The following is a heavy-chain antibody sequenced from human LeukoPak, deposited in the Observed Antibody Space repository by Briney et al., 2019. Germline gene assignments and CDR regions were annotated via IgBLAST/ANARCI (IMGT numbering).Heavy chain of an antibody. CDR3: AKRGCYYDSSGYVDY. J-gene: IGHJ4*02. D-gene: IGHD3-22*01. CDR2: ISYDGSNK. Sequence: GGSLRLSCAASGFTFSSYGMHWVRQAPGKGLEWVAVISYDGSNKYYADSVKGRFTISRDNSKNTLYLQMNSLRAEDTAVYYCAKRGCYYDSSGYVDYWGQGTLVTASS. CDR1: GFTFSSYG. V-gene: IGHV3-30*18.